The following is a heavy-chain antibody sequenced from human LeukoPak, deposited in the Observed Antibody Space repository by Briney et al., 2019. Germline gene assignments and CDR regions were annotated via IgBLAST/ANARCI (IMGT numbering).Heavy chain of an antibody. V-gene: IGHV3-74*01. CDR2: INFDGTIT. J-gene: IGHJ4*02. D-gene: IGHD3-22*01. CDR3: AKDQSSGYPSSYFDY. Sequence: PGGSLRLSCAASGFTFSSYWMHWVRQVPGKGLVWVSRINFDGTITTYADSVKGRFTISRDNAKNTLYLQMNSLRAEDTAVYYCAKDQSSGYPSSYFDYWGQGTLVTVSS. CDR1: GFTFSSYW.